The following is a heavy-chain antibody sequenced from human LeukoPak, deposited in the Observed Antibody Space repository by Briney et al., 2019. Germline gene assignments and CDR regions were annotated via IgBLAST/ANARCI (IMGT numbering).Heavy chain of an antibody. CDR2: IWYDGSKK. CDR1: GFTFSRCG. D-gene: IGHD2-8*01. CDR3: AKELMGFDY. V-gene: IGHV3-33*06. Sequence: GGSLRLSCAASGFTFSRCGMHWVRQAPGKGLEWVAVIWYDGSKKNYADSVKGRFTISRDNSKNTVYLQMNSLRGEDAAVYYCAKELMGFDYWGQGTLVTVSS. J-gene: IGHJ4*02.